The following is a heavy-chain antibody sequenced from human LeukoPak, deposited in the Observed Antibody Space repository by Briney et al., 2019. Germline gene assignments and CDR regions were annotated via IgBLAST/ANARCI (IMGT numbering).Heavy chain of an antibody. CDR2: INPNTGDT. Sequence: GASVKVSCKASGYTFTAYYMHWVRQAPGQGLEWMGWINPNTGDTNSTERLQGRVTMTRDSSISTAYLELSRLTSDDTAVYYCARDMWQQFDWFDPWGQGTLVTVSS. D-gene: IGHD6-13*01. CDR1: GYTFTAYY. CDR3: ARDMWQQFDWFDP. J-gene: IGHJ5*02. V-gene: IGHV1-2*02.